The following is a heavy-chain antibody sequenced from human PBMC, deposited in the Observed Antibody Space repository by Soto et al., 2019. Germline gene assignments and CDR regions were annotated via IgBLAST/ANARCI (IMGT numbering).Heavy chain of an antibody. CDR1: GFTVSSNY. CDR2: IYSGGST. V-gene: IGHV3-53*02. J-gene: IGHJ3*02. CDR3: ARESEYLGLAFDI. Sequence: EVQLVETGGGLIQPGGSLRLSCAASGFTVSSNYMSWVRQAPGKGLEWVSVIYSGGSTHYADSVKGRFTISRDNSKNTLYLQMNSLRAEDTAVYYFARESEYLGLAFDIWGQGTKVTVAS. D-gene: IGHD3-16*01.